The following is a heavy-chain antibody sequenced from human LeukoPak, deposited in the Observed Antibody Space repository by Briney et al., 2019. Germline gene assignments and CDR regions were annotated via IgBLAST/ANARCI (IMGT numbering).Heavy chain of an antibody. CDR1: GFTFGDYA. J-gene: IGHJ4*02. D-gene: IGHD3-22*01. CDR2: IRGKVYAGTT. CDR3: AAPYYDSSGYYSYFDY. V-gene: IGHV3-49*03. Sequence: EPGRSLRLSCTASGFTFGDYAMSWFRQAPGKGLECVGFIRGKVYAGTTEYAASVKGRFTISRDDSRSIAYLQMNSLKTEDTAVYYCAAPYYDSSGYYSYFDYWGQGTLVTVSS.